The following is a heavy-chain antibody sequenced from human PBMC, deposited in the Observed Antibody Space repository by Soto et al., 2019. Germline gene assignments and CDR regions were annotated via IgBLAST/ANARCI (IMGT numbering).Heavy chain of an antibody. J-gene: IGHJ6*02. D-gene: IGHD2-2*01. CDR2: IDPYDSYT. CDR1: GYNFNNYW. CDR3: ARPPLPGLGKYAMDV. Sequence: PGESLKISCKGSGYNFNNYWINWVRQMPGKGLEWMGRIDPYDSYTNYSPSFQGHVTISVDTSSSTAYLQWSSLKASDTAMYYCARPPLPGLGKYAMDVWGPGTTVTVSS. V-gene: IGHV5-10-1*01.